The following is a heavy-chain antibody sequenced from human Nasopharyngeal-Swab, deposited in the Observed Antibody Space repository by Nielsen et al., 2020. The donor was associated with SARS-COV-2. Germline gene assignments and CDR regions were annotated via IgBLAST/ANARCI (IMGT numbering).Heavy chain of an antibody. D-gene: IGHD3-22*01. CDR1: GFTFIRSA. V-gene: IGHV1-58*01. Sequence: SVKVSCKASGFTFIRSAVQWVRQARGQRLEWIGWIVVGSGNTNYARKFQERVTITRDTSTSTAYMELSSLRSEDSAVYYCAAADYYDSSGYVNFDYWGQGTLVTVSS. CDR2: IVVGSGNT. CDR3: AAADYYDSSGYVNFDY. J-gene: IGHJ4*02.